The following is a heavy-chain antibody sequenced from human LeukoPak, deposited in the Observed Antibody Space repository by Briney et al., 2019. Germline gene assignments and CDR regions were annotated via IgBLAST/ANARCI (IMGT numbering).Heavy chain of an antibody. V-gene: IGHV3-23*01. CDR3: AKVYYYGSGSYISLDY. CDR2: ISGSGGST. J-gene: IGHJ4*02. Sequence: GGSLRLSCAASGFFSSYAMSWVRHAPGKGLEGVSAISGSGGSTYYADSVKGRFTISRDNSKNTLYLQMNSLRAEDTAVYYCAKVYYYGSGSYISLDYWGQGTLVTVSS. CDR1: GFFSSYA. D-gene: IGHD3-10*01.